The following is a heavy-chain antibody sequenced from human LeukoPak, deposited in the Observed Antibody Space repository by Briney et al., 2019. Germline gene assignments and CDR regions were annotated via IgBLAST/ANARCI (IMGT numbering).Heavy chain of an antibody. CDR1: EYTFTGNY. D-gene: IGHD6-13*01. CDR3: ARVPIAAAGTLFDY. Sequence: VASLRSSSATCEYTFTGNYIHWVRQAPGKKNKWMGWINPNSGGTNYAQKFQGRVTMTRDTSISTAYMELSRLRSDDTAVYYCARVPIAAAGTLFDYWGQGTLVTVSS. J-gene: IGHJ4*02. V-gene: IGHV1-2*02. CDR2: INPNSGGT.